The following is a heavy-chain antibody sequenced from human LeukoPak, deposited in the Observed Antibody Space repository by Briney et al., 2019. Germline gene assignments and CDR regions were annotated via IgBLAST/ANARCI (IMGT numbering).Heavy chain of an antibody. CDR2: IFHNGST. D-gene: IGHD3-10*01. CDR3: ARETMVRGVIGDWHSYGMDV. Sequence: SGTLSLTCVVSEGSIGSNNAWTWVRQPPGKGLEWMGAIFHNGSTNYHPSLESRITMSVDKSKNQFFLKVSSVTAADTAVYYCARETMVRGVIGDWHSYGMDVWGQGTTVAVSS. CDR1: EGSIGSNNA. J-gene: IGHJ6*02. V-gene: IGHV4-4*02.